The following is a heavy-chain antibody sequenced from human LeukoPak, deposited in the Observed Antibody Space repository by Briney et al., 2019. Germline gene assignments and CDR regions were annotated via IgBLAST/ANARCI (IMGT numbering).Heavy chain of an antibody. J-gene: IGHJ4*02. D-gene: IGHD1-1*01. Sequence: PGGSLRLSCAASGFTFDDYAMHWVRQAPGKGLEWVSLISGDGGSTYYADSVKGRFTISRDNSKNSLYLQMNSLRTEDTALYYCVKDIDAGPYYFDYWGQGTLVTVSS. CDR1: GFTFDDYA. CDR2: ISGDGGST. CDR3: VKDIDAGPYYFDY. V-gene: IGHV3-43*02.